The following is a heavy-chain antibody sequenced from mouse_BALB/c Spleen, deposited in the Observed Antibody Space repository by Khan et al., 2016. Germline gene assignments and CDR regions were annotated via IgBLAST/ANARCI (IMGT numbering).Heavy chain of an antibody. CDR1: GYTFTDYV. Sequence: QVQLKQSGPELVKPGASVKMSCKASGYTFTDYVISWVKLRTGQGLEWIGEIYPGSGSTYYNEKFRGKATLTADKSSNTAYMQLNSLTSEDSAVYFCARRSMITTHYYAMDYWGQGTSVTVSS. CDR2: IYPGSGST. V-gene: IGHV1-77*01. D-gene: IGHD2-4*01. CDR3: ARRSMITTHYYAMDY. J-gene: IGHJ4*01.